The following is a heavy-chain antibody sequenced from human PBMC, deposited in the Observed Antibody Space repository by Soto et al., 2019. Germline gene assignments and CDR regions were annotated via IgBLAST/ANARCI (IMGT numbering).Heavy chain of an antibody. CDR1: GDSISTVDYF. D-gene: IGHD2-15*01. CDR3: ARGRYCLTGRCFPNWFDS. CDR2: IYKSTTT. Sequence: QVHLLESGPGPVKPSQTLSLTCSVSGDSISTVDYFWAWIRQPPGQALEYIGYIYKSTTTYYNPSFESRVAISLDTSKSQFSLNVTSVTAADTAVYFCARGRYCLTGRCFPNWFDSWGQGTLVTVSS. V-gene: IGHV4-30-4*01. J-gene: IGHJ5*01.